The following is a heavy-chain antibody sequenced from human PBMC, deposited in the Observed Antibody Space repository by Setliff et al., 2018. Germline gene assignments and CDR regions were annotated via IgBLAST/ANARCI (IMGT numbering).Heavy chain of an antibody. V-gene: IGHV3-15*01. J-gene: IGHJ3*01. CDR2: IKFISQGGTT. CDR1: GFTFSKYG. D-gene: IGHD5-12*01. Sequence: PGGSLRLSCAASGFTFSKYGMYWVRQAPGKGLEWVGRIKFISQGGTTDYAAPVEDRFTISRDDSKNTLYLQMNDLKTEDTAVYFCTTDPVGNSGFDVWGQGTMVTVSS. CDR3: TTDPVGNSGFDV.